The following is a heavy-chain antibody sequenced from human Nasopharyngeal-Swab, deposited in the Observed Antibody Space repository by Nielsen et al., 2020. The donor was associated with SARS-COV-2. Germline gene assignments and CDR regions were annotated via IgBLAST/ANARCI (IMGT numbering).Heavy chain of an antibody. CDR3: ARQDRYGSGSYGMDV. D-gene: IGHD3-10*01. V-gene: IGHV5-51*01. CDR2: IYPGDSDT. Sequence: GGSLRLSCTGSGYSFTSYWIGWVRQMPGKGLEWMGIIYPGDSDTRYSPSFQGQVTISADKSISTAYLHWSSLKASDTAMYYCARQDRYGSGSYGMDVWGQGTTVTVSS. CDR1: GYSFTSYW. J-gene: IGHJ6*02.